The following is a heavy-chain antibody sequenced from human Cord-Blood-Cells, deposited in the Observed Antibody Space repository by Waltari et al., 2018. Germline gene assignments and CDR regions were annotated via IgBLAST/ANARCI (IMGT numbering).Heavy chain of an antibody. CDR1: GGSFSGYY. CDR2: INHSGST. CDR3: ARTRNLITDAFDI. V-gene: IGHV4-34*01. J-gene: IGHJ3*02. D-gene: IGHD3-22*01. Sequence: QVQLQQWGAGLLKPSETLSLTCAVYGGSFSGYYWSWIRQPPGKGLEWIGEINHSGSTNYNPSLKSRVTISVDTSKNQFSLKLSSVTAADTAVYYCARTRNLITDAFDIWGQGTMVTVSS.